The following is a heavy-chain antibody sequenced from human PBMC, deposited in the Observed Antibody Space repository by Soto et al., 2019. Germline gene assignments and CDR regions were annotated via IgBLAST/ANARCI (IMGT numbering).Heavy chain of an antibody. Sequence: GGSLRLSCAASGFNFNAYWMSWVRQTPGTGLEWVANINQDGSGKYYVDSGKGRFTVSRDNAKNSLYLQLNSLTGEDTAVYYCARPRGFSYFDYWGQGTLVTVSS. CDR3: ARPRGFSYFDY. V-gene: IGHV3-7*05. CDR1: GFNFNAYW. CDR2: INQDGSGK. J-gene: IGHJ4*03.